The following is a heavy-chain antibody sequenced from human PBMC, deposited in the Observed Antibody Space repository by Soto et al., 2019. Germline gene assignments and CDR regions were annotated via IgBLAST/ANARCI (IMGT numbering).Heavy chain of an antibody. CDR1: GYTFTGYY. Sequence: QVQLVQSGAEVKKPGASVKVSCKASGYTFTGYYMHWVRQAPGQGLEWMGWINPNSGGTNYAQKFQGRVTMTRDTSISTAYMELSRLRSDDTAVYYCARPGLDVVVTAISDYWGQGTLVTVSS. D-gene: IGHD2-21*02. J-gene: IGHJ4*02. V-gene: IGHV1-2*02. CDR3: ARPGLDVVVTAISDY. CDR2: INPNSGGT.